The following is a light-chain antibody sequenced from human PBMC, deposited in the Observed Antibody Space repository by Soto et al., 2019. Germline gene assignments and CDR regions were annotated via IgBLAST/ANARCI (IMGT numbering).Light chain of an antibody. CDR3: QQYMSSVT. CDR1: QSVDTTF. J-gene: IGKJ1*01. Sequence: EIVLTQSPGSLSLSPGQRATLSCRASQSVDTTFFAWYQKKAGQAPRLLIYGASKRATGIPDRFSGSGSGKDFTLIISRLEHEDFAVYYCQQYMSSVTFGQGTKVEIK. CDR2: GAS. V-gene: IGKV3-20*01.